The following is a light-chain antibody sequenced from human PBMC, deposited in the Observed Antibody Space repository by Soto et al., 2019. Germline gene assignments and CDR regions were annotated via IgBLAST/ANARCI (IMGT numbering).Light chain of an antibody. CDR3: GTWGTSLSGGGV. CDR1: SSNIGGNS. Sequence: QSVLTQPPSVSAAPGQKVTISCSGSSSNIGGNSVSWYQQLPGTAPKLLIYDDNKRPSGIPDRFSGSKSGTSATLGITGFQTGDEAEYYCGTWGTSLSGGGVFGTGTKVTVL. CDR2: DDN. V-gene: IGLV1-51*01. J-gene: IGLJ1*01.